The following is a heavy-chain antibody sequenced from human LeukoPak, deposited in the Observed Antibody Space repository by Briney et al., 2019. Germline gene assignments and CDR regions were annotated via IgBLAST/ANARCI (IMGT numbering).Heavy chain of an antibody. CDR3: AKGALYDSRGYFDY. V-gene: IGHV3-9*01. CDR1: GFTFDDYA. Sequence: GGSLRLSCAASGFTFDDYAMHWVRQAPGKGLEWVSSISWNSGSIGYADSVKGRFTISRDNPKYSLYLQMNSLRAEDTALYYCAKGALYDSRGYFDYWGQGSLVTVSS. D-gene: IGHD3-22*01. CDR2: ISWNSGSI. J-gene: IGHJ4*02.